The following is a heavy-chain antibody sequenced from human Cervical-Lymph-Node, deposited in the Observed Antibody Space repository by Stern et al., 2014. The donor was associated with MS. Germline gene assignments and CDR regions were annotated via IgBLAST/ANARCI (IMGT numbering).Heavy chain of an antibody. CDR3: ARLSPIRAVATYYYHSMDI. CDR1: GGSVSGFY. D-gene: IGHD5-12*01. V-gene: IGHV4-59*02. J-gene: IGHJ6*02. Sequence: VHLVESGPRLVKPSETLSLTCTVSGGSVSGFYWSWVRQPPGKGLEWVGYIYSSGATNYNPSLESRITMSVDTSKKQFSLNLNSVTSADAAVYYCARLSPIRAVATYYYHSMDIWGQGTTVTVSS. CDR2: IYSSGAT.